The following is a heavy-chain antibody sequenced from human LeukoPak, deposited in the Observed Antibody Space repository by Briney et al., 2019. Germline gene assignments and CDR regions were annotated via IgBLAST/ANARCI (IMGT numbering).Heavy chain of an antibody. J-gene: IGHJ4*02. CDR1: GFTFGTSW. V-gene: IGHV3-7*01. CDR3: SFSLNY. CDR2: IKADGTEK. Sequence: GGSLLLSCAASGFTFGTSWMDWVRQAPGKGLEWVANIKADGTEKYYVDSVRGRFTISRDNAKNSLDLQMNSLRAEDTAVYYCSFSLNYWGQGTLVTVSS.